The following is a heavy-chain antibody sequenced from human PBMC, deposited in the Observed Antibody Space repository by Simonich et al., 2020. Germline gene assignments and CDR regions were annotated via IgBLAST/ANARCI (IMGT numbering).Heavy chain of an antibody. Sequence: PGGSLRLSCAASGFPFRSYEMHWVRQAPGKGLEWVSYISSSGSTIYYADSVKGRFTISRDNAKNSLYLQMNSLRAEDTAVYYCAREKWLRFAFDIWGQGTMVTVSS. J-gene: IGHJ3*02. CDR2: ISSSGSTI. D-gene: IGHD5-12*01. V-gene: IGHV3-48*03. CDR1: GFPFRSYE. CDR3: AREKWLRFAFDI.